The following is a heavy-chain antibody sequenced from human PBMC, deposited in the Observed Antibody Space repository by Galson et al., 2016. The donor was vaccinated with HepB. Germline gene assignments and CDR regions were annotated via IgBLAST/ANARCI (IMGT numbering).Heavy chain of an antibody. Sequence: SVKVSCKASGGTLSNFAISWLRQAPGQGLEWMGGIIPLFGATNYAQKFQGRVTITADKSTTTVYMDRSSLGSEDTAVYYCARGGGITMARGVMPGWFDPWGQGTLVTVSS. V-gene: IGHV1-69*06. CDR3: ARGGGITMARGVMPGWFDP. J-gene: IGHJ5*02. D-gene: IGHD3-10*01. CDR2: IIPLFGAT. CDR1: GGTLSNFA.